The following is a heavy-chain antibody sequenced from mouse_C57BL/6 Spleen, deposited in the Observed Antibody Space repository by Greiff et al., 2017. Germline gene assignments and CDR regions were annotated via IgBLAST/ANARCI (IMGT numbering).Heavy chain of an antibody. Sequence: QVQLQQPGAELVKPGASVKLSCKASGYTFTSYWMHWVKQRPGRGLEWIGRHDPNSGGTKYNEKFKSKATLTVDKPSSTAYMQLSSLTSEDSAVYYCARNGYYGYFDVWGTGTTVTVSS. V-gene: IGHV1-72*01. D-gene: IGHD2-2*01. J-gene: IGHJ1*03. CDR3: ARNGYYGYFDV. CDR2: HDPNSGGT. CDR1: GYTFTSYW.